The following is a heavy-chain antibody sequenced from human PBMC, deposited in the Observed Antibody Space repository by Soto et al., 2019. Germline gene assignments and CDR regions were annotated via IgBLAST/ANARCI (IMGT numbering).Heavy chain of an antibody. CDR1: GGSISSSNW. CDR3: ARQQDYGVKRDAFDI. D-gene: IGHD4-17*01. J-gene: IGHJ3*02. V-gene: IGHV4-4*02. CDR2: IYHSGST. Sequence: PSETLSLTCAVSGGSISSSNWWSWVRQPPGKGLEWIGEIYHSGSTNYNPSLKSRVTISVDKSKNQFSLKRSSVTAVDSAVYYCARQQDYGVKRDAFDIWGQGTMVTVSS.